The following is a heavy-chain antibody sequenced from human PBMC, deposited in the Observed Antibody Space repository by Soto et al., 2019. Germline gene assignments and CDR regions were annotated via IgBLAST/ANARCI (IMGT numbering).Heavy chain of an antibody. V-gene: IGHV4-59*08. D-gene: IGHD3-10*01. CDR3: VRKGIGTQHGLVDV. Sequence: QVQLQQSGPGLVKPSETLSLTCTVSSGPSSSHNWGWIRQPPGRGLEWIGYVYSTGGTSYNPSLKSRVTISADTSTNHISLTLSSVTAADTAVYYCVRKGIGTQHGLVDVWGQGTTVTVSS. J-gene: IGHJ6*02. CDR1: SGPSSSHN. CDR2: VYSTGGT.